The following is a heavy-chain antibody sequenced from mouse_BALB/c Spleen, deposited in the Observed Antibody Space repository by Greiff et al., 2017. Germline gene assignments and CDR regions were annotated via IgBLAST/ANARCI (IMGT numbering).Heavy chain of an antibody. CDR2: ISSGGGST. D-gene: IGHD1-1*01. J-gene: IGHJ4*01. Sequence: EVKVVESGGGLVKPGGSLKLSCAASGFAFSSYDMSWVRQTPEKRLEWVAYISSGGGSTYYPDTVKGRFTISRDNAKNTLYLQMSSLKSEDTAMYYCARHGVYYGSSHYAMDYWGQGTSVTVSS. V-gene: IGHV5-12-1*01. CDR1: GFAFSSYD. CDR3: ARHGVYYGSSHYAMDY.